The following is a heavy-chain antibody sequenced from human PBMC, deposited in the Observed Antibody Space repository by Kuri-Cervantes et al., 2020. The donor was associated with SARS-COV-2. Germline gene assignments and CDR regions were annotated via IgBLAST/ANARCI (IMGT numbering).Heavy chain of an antibody. CDR1: GFTVSSNY. Sequence: GGSLRLSCAASGFTVSSNYMSWVRQAPGKGLEWVSVIYSGGSTYYADSVKGRFTISRDNSKNTLYLQMNSLRAEDTAVYYCARGPTVAGTIHFDYWGQGTLVTVSS. J-gene: IGHJ4*02. CDR2: IYSGGST. CDR3: ARGPTVAGTIHFDY. V-gene: IGHV3-66*01. D-gene: IGHD6-19*01.